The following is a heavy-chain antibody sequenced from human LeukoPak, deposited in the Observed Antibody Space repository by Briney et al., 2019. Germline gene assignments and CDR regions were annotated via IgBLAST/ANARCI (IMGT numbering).Heavy chain of an antibody. Sequence: GGSLRLSCAASGFTFSTYWMQWVRQAPGEGLVWVSRISSDGSVTTYADSVRGRFTISGDNGKNTLHLQMNSLRAEDTAVYYCARDADGPGSLIDYWGQGTLVTVSS. CDR3: ARDADGPGSLIDY. V-gene: IGHV3-74*01. CDR1: GFTFSTYW. D-gene: IGHD2-8*01. CDR2: ISSDGSVT. J-gene: IGHJ4*02.